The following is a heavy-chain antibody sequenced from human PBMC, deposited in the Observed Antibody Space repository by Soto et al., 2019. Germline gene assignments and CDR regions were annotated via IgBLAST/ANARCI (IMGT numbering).Heavy chain of an antibody. CDR3: ERDTSSSSEINWFDP. CDR2: ISSSSYI. Sequence: GGSMRLSCAASGFTFRSYSRNWVRQAPGKGLEWVSSISSSSYIYYAHSVKGRFTISRDNAKNSLYLQMNSLRAEDTAVYYCERDTSSSSEINWFDPWGQGTLVTVSS. J-gene: IGHJ5*02. D-gene: IGHD6-6*01. CDR1: GFTFRSYS. V-gene: IGHV3-21*01.